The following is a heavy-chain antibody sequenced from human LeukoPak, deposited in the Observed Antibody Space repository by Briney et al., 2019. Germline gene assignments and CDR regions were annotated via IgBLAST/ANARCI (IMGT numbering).Heavy chain of an antibody. Sequence: PGGSLRLSCTTSGFTFGDYAMSWFRQAPGKGLEWAGFIRSEAYGGTAEYAASVKGRFTISRDDSKSIAYLQMNSLKTEDTAVYYCTRDRRIAAAGTGFYYMDVWGKGTTVTVSS. D-gene: IGHD6-13*01. CDR1: GFTFGDYA. V-gene: IGHV3-49*03. CDR2: IRSEAYGGTA. CDR3: TRDRRIAAAGTGFYYMDV. J-gene: IGHJ6*03.